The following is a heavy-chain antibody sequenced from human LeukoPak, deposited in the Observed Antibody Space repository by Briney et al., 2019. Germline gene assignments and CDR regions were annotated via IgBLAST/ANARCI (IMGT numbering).Heavy chain of an antibody. V-gene: IGHV1-69*06. CDR3: ARVGDIVVVPAAMPSAAFDI. D-gene: IGHD2-2*01. J-gene: IGHJ3*02. CDR1: GYTFTSYG. CDR2: IIPIFGTA. Sequence: SVKVSCKASGYTFTSYGISWVRQAPGQGLEWMGGIIPIFGTANYAQKFQGRVTITADKSTSTAYMELSSLRSEDTAVYYCARVGDIVVVPAAMPSAAFDIWGQGTMVTVSS.